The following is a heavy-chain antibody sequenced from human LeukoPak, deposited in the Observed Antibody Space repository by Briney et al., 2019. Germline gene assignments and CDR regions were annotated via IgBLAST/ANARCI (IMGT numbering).Heavy chain of an antibody. Sequence: GGSLRLSCAASGFTYSSYAMTWVRQSPGKGLEWVSTLSGSGNSSYYADSVQGRFTISRDNFKNTLYLQMNSLRVEDTAVYYCARDVNGGYWGQGTLVTVSS. CDR1: GFTYSSYA. V-gene: IGHV3-23*01. D-gene: IGHD2-8*01. J-gene: IGHJ4*02. CDR3: ARDVNGGY. CDR2: LSGSGNSS.